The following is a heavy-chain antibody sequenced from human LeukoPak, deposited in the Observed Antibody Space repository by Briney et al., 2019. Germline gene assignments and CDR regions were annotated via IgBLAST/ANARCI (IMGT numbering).Heavy chain of an antibody. V-gene: IGHV4-34*01. J-gene: IGHJ4*02. Sequence: SETLSLTCAVYGGSFSGYYWSWIRQPPGKGLEWIGEINRSGSTNYNPSLKSRVTISVDTSKNQFSLKLSSVTAADTAVYYCARRFDYWGQGTLVTVSS. CDR1: GGSFSGYY. CDR3: ARRFDY. CDR2: INRSGST.